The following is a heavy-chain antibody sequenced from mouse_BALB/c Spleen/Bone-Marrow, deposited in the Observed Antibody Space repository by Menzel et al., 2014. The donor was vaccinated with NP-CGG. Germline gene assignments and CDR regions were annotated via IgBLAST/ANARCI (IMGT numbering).Heavy chain of an antibody. Sequence: VQRVESGGGLVQPGGPLKLSCAASGLTFSRYGMSWVRPTPDERLELVATINSNGGSTYYPDSVKGRFTISRDNAKNTQHLQMSSLKSENTAMYYCARVWYFDYWGQGTSRTSSS. CDR1: GLTFSRYG. V-gene: IGHV5-6-3*01. CDR3: ARVWYFDY. CDR2: INSNGGST. J-gene: IGHJ2*03.